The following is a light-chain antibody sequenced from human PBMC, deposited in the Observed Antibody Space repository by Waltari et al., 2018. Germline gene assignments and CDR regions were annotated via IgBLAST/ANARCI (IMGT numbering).Light chain of an antibody. CDR1: QTLGHSDGNTY. J-gene: IGKJ1*01. CDR3: MQRTQWPGT. V-gene: IGKV2-30*02. Sequence: DVVMTQSPLSLPVTLGQPASISCRSSQTLGHSDGNTYLNWFQQRPGQSPRRLIYKVSNRDSGVPDRFSGRWSGTDFTLKISRVEAEDVVVYYCMQRTQWPGTFGQGTKVEF. CDR2: KVS.